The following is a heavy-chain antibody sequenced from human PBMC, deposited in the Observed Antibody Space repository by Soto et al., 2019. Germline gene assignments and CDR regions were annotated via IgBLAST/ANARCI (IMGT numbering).Heavy chain of an antibody. J-gene: IGHJ6*02. CDR3: ARDRRTTYNWNDQYYYYGMDV. CDR1: GGSISSYY. CDR2: IYYSGST. V-gene: IGHV4-59*01. D-gene: IGHD1-1*01. Sequence: PSETLSLTCTVSGGSISSYYWSWIRQPPGKGLEWIGYIYYSGSTNYNPSLKSRVTISVDTSKNQFSLKLSSVTAADAAVYYCARDRRTTYNWNDQYYYYGMDVWGQGTTVT.